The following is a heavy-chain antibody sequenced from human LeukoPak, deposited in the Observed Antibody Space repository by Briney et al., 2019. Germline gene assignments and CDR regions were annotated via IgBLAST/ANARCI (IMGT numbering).Heavy chain of an antibody. CDR1: GGSISSSS. J-gene: IGHJ3*02. Sequence: ETLSLTCTVSGGSISSSSYYWGWIRQPPGKGLEWVSSISSSSSYIYYADSVKGRFTISRDNAKNSLYLQMNSLRAEDTAVYYCARRLMGATYDAFDIWGQGTMVTVSS. V-gene: IGHV3-21*01. D-gene: IGHD1-26*01. CDR2: ISSSSSYI. CDR3: ARRLMGATYDAFDI.